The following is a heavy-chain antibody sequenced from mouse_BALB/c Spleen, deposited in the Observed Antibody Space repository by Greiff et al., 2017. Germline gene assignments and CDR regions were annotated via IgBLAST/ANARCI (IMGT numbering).Heavy chain of an antibody. Sequence: EVKLVESGGGLVKPGGSLKLSCAASGFTFSSYAMSWVRQTPEKRLEWVATISSGGSYTYYPDSVKGRFTISRDNAKNTLYLQMSSLRSEDTAMYYCARRGTTATGGFDYWGQGTTLTVSS. D-gene: IGHD1-2*01. J-gene: IGHJ2*01. CDR3: ARRGTTATGGFDY. CDR2: ISSGGSYT. CDR1: GFTFSSYA. V-gene: IGHV5-9-3*01.